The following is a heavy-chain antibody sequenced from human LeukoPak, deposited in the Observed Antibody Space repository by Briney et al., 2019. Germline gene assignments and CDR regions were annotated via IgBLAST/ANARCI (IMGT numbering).Heavy chain of an antibody. D-gene: IGHD1-26*01. J-gene: IGHJ5*02. CDR3: ARRAGSSLPHWFDP. Sequence: PSETLSLTFTVSAGSVSSSLFFWAWFPQPRGNGLEWIGRFYYNGDTYYNAPLKSRVTITLDTSKNYFSLRLNSVIAADTAVYFCARRAGSSLPHWFDPWRQ. V-gene: IGHV4-39*01. CDR2: FYYNGDT. CDR1: AGSVSSSLFF.